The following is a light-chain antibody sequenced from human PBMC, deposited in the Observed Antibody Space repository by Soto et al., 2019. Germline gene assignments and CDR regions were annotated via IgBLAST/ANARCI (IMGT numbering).Light chain of an antibody. Sequence: DIQMTQSPSSLSASIGDRVTITCRASQSISASLNWYQQKPGRAPNLLIYAASNLQSGVPSRFSGSGSGTHFTLTITSLQLEDFATYYCQQSFSTHVTFGQGTRLEIK. J-gene: IGKJ5*01. CDR3: QQSFSTHVT. CDR1: QSISAS. V-gene: IGKV1-39*01. CDR2: AAS.